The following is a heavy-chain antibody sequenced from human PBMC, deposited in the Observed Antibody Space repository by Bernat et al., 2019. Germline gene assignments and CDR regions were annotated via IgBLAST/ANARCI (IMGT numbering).Heavy chain of an antibody. CDR3: ARITMVRGISR. J-gene: IGHJ4*02. V-gene: IGHV4-34*01. Sequence: QVQLQQWGAGLLKPSETLSLTCAVYGGSFSGYYWSWIRQPPGQGLEWIGEINHSGSTNYNPSLKSRVTISVDTSKNQSSLKLSSVTAADTAVYYCARITMVRGISRWGQGTLVTVSS. CDR1: GGSFSGYY. CDR2: INHSGST. D-gene: IGHD3-10*01.